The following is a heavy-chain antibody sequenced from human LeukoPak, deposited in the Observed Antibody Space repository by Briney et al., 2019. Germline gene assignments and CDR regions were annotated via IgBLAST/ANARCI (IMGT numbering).Heavy chain of an antibody. V-gene: IGHV1-18*04. CDR2: ISAYNGNT. J-gene: IGHJ4*02. CDR1: GYTFTSYY. Sequence: GASVKVSCKASGYTFTSYYMHWVRQAPGQGLEWMGWISAYNGNTNYAQKLQGRVTMTTDTSTSTAYMELRSLRSDDTAVYYCARGPPRMGIFDYWGQGTLVTVSS. CDR3: ARGPPRMGIFDY. D-gene: IGHD7-27*01.